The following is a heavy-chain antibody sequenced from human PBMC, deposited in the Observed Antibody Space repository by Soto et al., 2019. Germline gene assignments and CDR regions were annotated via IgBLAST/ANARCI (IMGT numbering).Heavy chain of an antibody. D-gene: IGHD6-13*01. V-gene: IGHV3-33*01. J-gene: IGHJ4*02. CDR2: IWYDGSNK. CDR1: GFTFSSYG. CDR3: ARLSAAAVRTADY. Sequence: GGSLRLSCAASGFTFSSYGMHWVRQAPGKGLEWVAVIWYDGSNKYYADSVKGRFTISRDNSKNTLYLQMNSLRAEDTAVYYCARLSAAAVRTADYWGQGTLVTVSS.